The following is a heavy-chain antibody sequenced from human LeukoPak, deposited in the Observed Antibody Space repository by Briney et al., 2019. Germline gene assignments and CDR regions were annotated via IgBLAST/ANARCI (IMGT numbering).Heavy chain of an antibody. V-gene: IGHV3-15*01. CDR2: VKSGTT. D-gene: IGHD3-22*01. Sequence: GGSLRLSCAASGFTFSSYAMSWVRQAPGKGLEWVGRVKSGTTEYAAPVKGRFTVSRDDSKNTLYLEMSSLKTEDTSVYYCTTRGDYYETRGYNYWGQGTLVTVSS. CDR3: TTRGDYYETRGYNY. J-gene: IGHJ4*02. CDR1: GFTFSSYA.